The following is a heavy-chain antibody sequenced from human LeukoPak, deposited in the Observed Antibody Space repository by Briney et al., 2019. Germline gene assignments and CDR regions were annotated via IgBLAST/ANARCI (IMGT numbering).Heavy chain of an antibody. CDR1: GSLFTSYW. Sequence: GSSLQICCQDSGSLFTSYWIGCGRQLPGKGLGGMGIIYPGDADTRYSPSFQGQVTISADKSISTAYLQWSSLKASDTAMYYCARDDCSSTSCYQSFDIWGQGTLVTVSS. V-gene: IGHV5-51*01. D-gene: IGHD2-2*01. CDR2: IYPGDADT. J-gene: IGHJ3*02. CDR3: ARDDCSSTSCYQSFDI.